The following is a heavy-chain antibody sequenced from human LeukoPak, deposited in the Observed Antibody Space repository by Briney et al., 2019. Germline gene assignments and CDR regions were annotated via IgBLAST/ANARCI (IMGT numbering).Heavy chain of an antibody. V-gene: IGHV4-39*01. D-gene: IGHD3-22*01. Sequence: PSETLSLTCTVSGGSILDSTYYWAWIRQPPGKGLEWIATIFYTENTHYNPSLKSRVTMSVDTVKNQFSLNLNSMTAADTAVYYCARQSSGYYYGWFDPWGQGTLVTVSS. J-gene: IGHJ5*02. CDR2: IFYTENT. CDR3: ARQSSGYYYGWFDP. CDR1: GGSILDSTYY.